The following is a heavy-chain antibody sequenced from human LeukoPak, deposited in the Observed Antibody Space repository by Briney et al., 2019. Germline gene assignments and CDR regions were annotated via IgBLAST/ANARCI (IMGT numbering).Heavy chain of an antibody. CDR3: ARGRGYSSSSLYYFDY. J-gene: IGHJ4*02. Sequence: PSETLSLTCTVSGASISSYYWSWIRQPPGKGLEWIGYIYYSGSTNYNPSLKSRVTISVDTSKNQFSLKLSSVTAADTAVYYCARGRGYSSSSLYYFDYWGQGTLVTVSS. CDR1: GASISSYY. CDR2: IYYSGST. V-gene: IGHV4-59*01. D-gene: IGHD6-6*01.